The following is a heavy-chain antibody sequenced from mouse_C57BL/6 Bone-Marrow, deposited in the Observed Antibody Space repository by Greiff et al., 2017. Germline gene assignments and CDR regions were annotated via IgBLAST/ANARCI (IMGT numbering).Heavy chain of an antibody. CDR1: GFNIKDDY. V-gene: IGHV14-4*01. CDR2: IDPENGDT. Sequence: VQLQQSGAELVRPGASVTLSCPASGFNIKDDYMHWVKQRPEQGLEWIGWIDPENGDTEYASKFQGKATITVDTSSNTAYLQRSSLTSADTAVYYCTRIAYWGQGTLVTVSA. CDR3: TRIAY. J-gene: IGHJ3*01.